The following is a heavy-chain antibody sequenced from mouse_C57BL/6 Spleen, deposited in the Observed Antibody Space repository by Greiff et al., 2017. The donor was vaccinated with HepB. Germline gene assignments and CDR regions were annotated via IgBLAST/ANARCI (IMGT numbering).Heavy chain of an antibody. Sequence: VQLQQSGAELARPGASVKLSCKASGYTFTSYGISWVKQRTGQGLEWIGEIYPRSGNTYYNEKFKGKATLTADKSSSTAYMELRSLTSEDSAVYFCARSVITTVVARYFDVWGTGTTVTVSS. CDR3: ARSVITTVVARYFDV. V-gene: IGHV1-81*01. CDR2: IYPRSGNT. CDR1: GYTFTSYG. J-gene: IGHJ1*03. D-gene: IGHD1-1*01.